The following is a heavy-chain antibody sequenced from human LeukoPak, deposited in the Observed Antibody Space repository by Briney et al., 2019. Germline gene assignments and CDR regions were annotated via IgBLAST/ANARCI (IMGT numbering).Heavy chain of an antibody. J-gene: IGHJ4*02. CDR3: ARGLVVVDPGPYYFDY. V-gene: IGHV1-69*13. D-gene: IGHD3-22*01. CDR2: IIPIFGTA. Sequence: SVKVSCKASGGTFSSYAISWVRQAPGQGLEWMGGIIPIFGTANYAQKFQGRVTITADESTSTAYTELSSLRSEDTAVYYCARGLVVVDPGPYYFDYWGQGTLVTVSS. CDR1: GGTFSSYA.